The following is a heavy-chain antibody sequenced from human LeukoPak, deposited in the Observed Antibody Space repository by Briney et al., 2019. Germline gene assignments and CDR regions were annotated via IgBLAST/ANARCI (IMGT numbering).Heavy chain of an antibody. J-gene: IGHJ4*02. CDR3: ARWTATKNFDY. D-gene: IGHD3/OR15-3a*01. V-gene: IGHV4-61*01. CDR2: AYYSGTT. CDR1: GDSISGDSINNYY. Sequence: SETLSLTCTVSGDSISGDSINNYYWSWIRQPPGKGLEWIGYAYYSGTTDYNPSLKSRVTISVDTSKNQFSLKLRSVTAADPAVYYCARWTATKNFDYWGQGILVTVSS.